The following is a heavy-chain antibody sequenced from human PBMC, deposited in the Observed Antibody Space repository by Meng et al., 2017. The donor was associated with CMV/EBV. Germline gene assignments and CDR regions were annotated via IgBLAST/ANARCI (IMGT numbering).Heavy chain of an antibody. V-gene: IGHV3-7*01. D-gene: IGHD3-3*01. J-gene: IGHJ6*02. Sequence: GESLKISCAASGFTFSSYWMRWVRQAPGKGLEWVANIKQDGSEKYYVDSVEGRFTISRDNAKNSLYLQMNSLRAEDTAVYYCARFNSDFWSGYSAVLYGMDVWGQGTTVTVSS. CDR1: GFTFSSYW. CDR2: IKQDGSEK. CDR3: ARFNSDFWSGYSAVLYGMDV.